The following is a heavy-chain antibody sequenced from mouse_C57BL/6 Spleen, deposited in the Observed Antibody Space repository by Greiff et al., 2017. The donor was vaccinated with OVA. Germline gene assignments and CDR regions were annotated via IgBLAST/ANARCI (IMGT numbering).Heavy chain of an antibody. CDR3: ARKSHYYAMDY. V-gene: IGHV1-55*01. Sequence: QVQLQQSGAELVKPGASVKMSCKASGYTFTSYWITWVKQRPGQGLEWIGDIYPGSGSTNYNEKFKSKATLTVDTSSSTAYMQLSSLTSEDSAVYYCARKSHYYAMDYWGQGTSVTVSS. J-gene: IGHJ4*01. CDR2: IYPGSGST. CDR1: GYTFTSYW.